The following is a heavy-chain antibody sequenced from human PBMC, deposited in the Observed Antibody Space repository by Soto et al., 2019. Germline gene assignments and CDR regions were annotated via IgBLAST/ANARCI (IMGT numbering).Heavy chain of an antibody. D-gene: IGHD3-16*01. J-gene: IGHJ6*02. V-gene: IGHV4-4*07. Sequence: SETLSRTCTVSGGSISSYYVSWIRQSAGKGLEWIGRIDTSGTTNYNTSLKSRVTMSVDASKNHFSLNLSSVTAADTAVYYCARGPRGYVYHLGMHVWGQGTTATDS. CDR1: GGSISSYY. CDR3: ARGPRGYVYHLGMHV. CDR2: IDTSGTT.